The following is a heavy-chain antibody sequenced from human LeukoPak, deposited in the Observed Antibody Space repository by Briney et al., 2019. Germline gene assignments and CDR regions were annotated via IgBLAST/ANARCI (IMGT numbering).Heavy chain of an antibody. Sequence: GGSLRLSCAASGFTFSSQAMTWVRQAPGKGLEWVSAISGRDGSTYYADSVKGRFTISRDNSKNTLYLQMNSLRAEDTALYYCAKGSRGNYDYWGQGTLVTVSS. J-gene: IGHJ4*02. CDR1: GFTFSSQA. V-gene: IGHV3-23*01. CDR2: ISGRDGST. CDR3: AKGSRGNYDY. D-gene: IGHD1-7*01.